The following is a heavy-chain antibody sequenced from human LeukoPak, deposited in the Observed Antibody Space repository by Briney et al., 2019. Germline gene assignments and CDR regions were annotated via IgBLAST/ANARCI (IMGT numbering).Heavy chain of an antibody. CDR2: ISGSGGST. CDR3: AKDYSGDYFGYFGY. Sequence: PGGSLRLSCAASGFTFSSYAMSWVRQAPERGLEWVSAISGSGGSTYYADSVKGRLTISRDNSKNTLYLQMNSLRAEDTAVYYCAKDYSGDYFGYFGYWGQGTLVTVSS. V-gene: IGHV3-23*01. D-gene: IGHD4-17*01. CDR1: GFTFSSYA. J-gene: IGHJ4*02.